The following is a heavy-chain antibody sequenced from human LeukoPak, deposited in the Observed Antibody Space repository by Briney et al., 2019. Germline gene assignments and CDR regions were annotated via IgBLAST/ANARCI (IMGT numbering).Heavy chain of an antibody. CDR3: ARQKRTFDY. J-gene: IGHJ4*02. V-gene: IGHV3-11*01. CDR2: ISPNSYST. CDR1: GFNFSDYY. Sequence: GGSLRLSCEASGFNFSDYYMTWIRLAPGKGLEWLSYISPNSYSTYYTASVRGRFTISRDNSKNSMHLQMNSLRAEDTALYYCARQKRTFDYWGRGTLVTVSS.